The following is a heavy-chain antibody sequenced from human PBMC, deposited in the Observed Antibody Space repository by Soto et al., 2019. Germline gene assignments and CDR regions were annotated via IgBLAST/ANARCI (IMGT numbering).Heavy chain of an antibody. J-gene: IGHJ4*02. CDR3: GARPGGGGY. Sequence: EVQLVESGGGLIQPGGSLRLSCAVSGFTVSNNYMSWVRQAPGKGLEGVSVIYSGGYTAYGDSVKGRFTISRDNSKNILYLQRNRLGAADRGVYYWGARPGGGGYWGQGTLVTVSS. D-gene: IGHD3-10*01. CDR2: IYSGGYT. CDR1: GFTVSNNY. V-gene: IGHV3-53*01.